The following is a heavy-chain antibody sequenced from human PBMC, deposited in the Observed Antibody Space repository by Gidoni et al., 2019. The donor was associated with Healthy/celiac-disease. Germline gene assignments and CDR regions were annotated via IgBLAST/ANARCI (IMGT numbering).Heavy chain of an antibody. Sequence: QLQLQQSGPGLVQPSETLSLTCTFSGYSISSGYYWGWIRQPPGKVLEWIGSSYHSGSTYYNPSLKSRVTISVDTSKNQFSLKLSSVTAADTAVYYCARVQPLLDYWGQGTLVTVSS. CDR2: SYHSGST. J-gene: IGHJ4*02. V-gene: IGHV4-38-2*02. CDR3: ARVQPLLDY. CDR1: GYSISSGYY. D-gene: IGHD1-1*01.